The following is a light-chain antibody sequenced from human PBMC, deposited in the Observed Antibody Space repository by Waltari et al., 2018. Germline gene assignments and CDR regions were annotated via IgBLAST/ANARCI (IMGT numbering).Light chain of an antibody. CDR3: MQGTHGPPLT. J-gene: IGKJ4*01. Sequence: DVVVTQSPLSLPVTLGQPASISCRSSQSLVHSDGNTYLNWFHQRPGQSPRRLIYKVSNRDSGVPDRFSGSGSGTDFTLKISRGEAEDVGLYYCMQGTHGPPLTFGGGTKVEIK. CDR1: QSLVHSDGNTY. CDR2: KVS. V-gene: IGKV2-30*02.